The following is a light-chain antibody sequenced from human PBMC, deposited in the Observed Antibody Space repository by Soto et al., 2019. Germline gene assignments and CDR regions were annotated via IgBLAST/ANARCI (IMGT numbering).Light chain of an antibody. J-gene: IGLJ1*01. CDR1: SSNIGSYS. CDR3: AAWDDSLNGLFV. CDR2: TNN. Sequence: QPVLTQPPSASGTPGQRVTISCSGSSSNIGSYSVNWYQQFPGTAPKLLIYTNNQRPSGVPDRFSGSKSGTSASLAISGLQSEDEAEYHCAAWDDSLNGLFVFGTGTKLTVL. V-gene: IGLV1-44*01.